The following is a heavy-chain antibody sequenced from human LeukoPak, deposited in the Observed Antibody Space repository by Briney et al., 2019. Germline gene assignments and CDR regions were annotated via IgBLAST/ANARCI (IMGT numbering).Heavy chain of an antibody. CDR2: VRWGTA. J-gene: IGHJ4*02. CDR3: ARGTERTRISGYYSFDY. Sequence: SETLSLTCTVSGDSLSDHFWTWIRQPAGKGLEWIGRVRWGTAYYNPSLERRVTISLDTSNNHFSLKVTSVTAADTAVYYCARGTERTRISGYYSFDYWGRGILVTVSS. D-gene: IGHD5-12*01. V-gene: IGHV4-4*07. CDR1: GDSLSDHF.